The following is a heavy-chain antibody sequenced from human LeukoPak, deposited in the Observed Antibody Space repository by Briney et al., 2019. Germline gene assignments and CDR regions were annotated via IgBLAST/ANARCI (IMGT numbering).Heavy chain of an antibody. Sequence: SETLSLTCAVYGGSFSGYNWTWIRQPPGKGLEWIGEINYSGDTNYNPSLKSRVTISVDTSKNQFSLRLSSVTAADTAVYYCARGPYYFGDTGYFYWGQGTLVTVSS. D-gene: IGHD3-22*01. CDR2: INYSGDT. V-gene: IGHV4-34*01. J-gene: IGHJ4*02. CDR3: ARGPYYFGDTGYFY. CDR1: GGSFSGYN.